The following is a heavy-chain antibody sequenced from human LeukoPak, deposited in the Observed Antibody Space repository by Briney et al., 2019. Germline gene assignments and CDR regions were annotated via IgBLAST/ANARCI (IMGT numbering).Heavy chain of an antibody. D-gene: IGHD7-27*01. CDR1: GFTFSSYW. J-gene: IGHJ4*02. CDR2: INSDGSST. CDR3: ARGDWGGWWFSDY. Sequence: PGGSLRLSCAASGFTFSSYWMHWVRQAPGKGLAWVSRINSDGSSTSYADSVKGRFTISRDNAKNTLYLQMNSLRAEDTAVYYCARGDWGGWWFSDYWGQGTLVTVSS. V-gene: IGHV3-74*01.